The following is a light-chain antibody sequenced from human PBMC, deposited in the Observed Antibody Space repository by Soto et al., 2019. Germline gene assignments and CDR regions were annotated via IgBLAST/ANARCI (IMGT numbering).Light chain of an antibody. CDR2: DVS. CDR3: SSYTSSSTLI. Sequence: QSALTQPASVSGSPGQSITISCTGTSSDVGGYNFVSWYQQHPGKAPKLMIYDVSNRPSGVSNRFSGSKSGNTASLTISGPQAEDEADYYCSSYTSSSTLIFGTGTKVTAL. J-gene: IGLJ1*01. CDR1: SSDVGGYNF. V-gene: IGLV2-14*01.